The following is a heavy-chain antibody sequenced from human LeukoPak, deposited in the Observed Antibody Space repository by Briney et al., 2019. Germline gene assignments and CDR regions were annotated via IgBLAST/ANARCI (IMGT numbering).Heavy chain of an antibody. J-gene: IGHJ4*02. CDR2: ISAYNGNT. V-gene: IGHV1-18*01. D-gene: IGHD2-21*02. CDR1: GYTFTSYG. CDR3: ARDCGGDCYSSGIDY. Sequence: ASVKVSCMASGYTFTSYGISWVRQAPGQGLEWMGWISAYNGNTNYAQKLQGRVTMTTDTSTSTAYMELRSLRSDDTAVYYCARDCGGDCYSSGIDYWGQGTLVTVSS.